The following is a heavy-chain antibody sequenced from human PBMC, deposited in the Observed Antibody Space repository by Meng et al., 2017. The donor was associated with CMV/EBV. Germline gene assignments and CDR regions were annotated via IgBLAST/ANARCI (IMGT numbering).Heavy chain of an antibody. D-gene: IGHD2-2*01. CDR1: FG. CDR2: INWIGGSA. J-gene: IGHJ4*02. Sequence: FGMSWVRQAPGKGLEWVSGINWIGGSAGYADSVKGRFTISRDNANNSLYLQMNSLRAEDTALYYCARGLASLGYCSSTSCYLYYFDYGGQGTLVTVSS. CDR3: ARGLASLGYCSSTSCYLYYFDY. V-gene: IGHV3-20*03.